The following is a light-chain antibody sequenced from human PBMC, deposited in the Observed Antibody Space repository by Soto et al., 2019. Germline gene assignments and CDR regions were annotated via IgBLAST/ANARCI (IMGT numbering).Light chain of an antibody. Sequence: VMTQSPAILSLSPVERATLSCRASQSVSTNVAWYQQIPGQTPRLRIYGASTRATGIPVRFSGSGSGTEFTLTISSLQSEDFAVYYCHQYDGGPYTFGQGTKVDIK. V-gene: IGKV3-15*01. J-gene: IGKJ2*01. CDR3: HQYDGGPYT. CDR1: QSVSTN. CDR2: GAS.